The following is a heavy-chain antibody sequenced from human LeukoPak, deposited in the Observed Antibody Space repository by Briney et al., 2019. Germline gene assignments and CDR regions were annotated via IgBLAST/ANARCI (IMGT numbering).Heavy chain of an antibody. D-gene: IGHD3-9*01. CDR1: GYTFTGYY. CDR2: INPNSGGT. Sequence: ASVKVSCKASGYTFTGYYMHWVRQAPGQGLEWMGWINPNSGGTNYAQKFQGRVTMTRDTSISTAYMELSRLRSDDTAVYYCARTTVYYDILTGYYSPYYYYMDVWGKGTTVTVSS. V-gene: IGHV1-2*02. CDR3: ARTTVYYDILTGYYSPYYYYMDV. J-gene: IGHJ6*03.